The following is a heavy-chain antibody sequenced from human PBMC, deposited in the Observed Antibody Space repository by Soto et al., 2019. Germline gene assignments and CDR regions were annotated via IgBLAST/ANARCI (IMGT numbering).Heavy chain of an antibody. CDR1: GFTFSSYA. CDR3: VLTGYQYYFDY. V-gene: IGHV3-23*01. CDR2: ISGSGGST. D-gene: IGHD3-9*01. Sequence: PGGSLRLSCAASGFTFSSYAMSWVRQAPGKGLEWVSAISGSGGSTYYADSVKGRFTISRDNSKNTLYLQMNSLRAEDTAVYYGVLTGYQYYFDYWGQGTLVTVSS. J-gene: IGHJ4*02.